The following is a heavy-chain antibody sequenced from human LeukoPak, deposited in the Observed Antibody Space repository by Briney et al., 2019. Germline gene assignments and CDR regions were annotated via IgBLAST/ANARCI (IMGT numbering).Heavy chain of an antibody. CDR3: ARRGYFDWSRRRAFDI. J-gene: IGHJ3*02. D-gene: IGHD3-9*01. CDR1: GGSFSGYY. V-gene: IGHV4-34*01. CDR2: INHSGST. Sequence: SETLSLTWAVYGGSFSGYYWSWIRQPPGKGLEWIGEINHSGSTNYNPSLKSRVTISVDTSKNQFSLKLSSVTAADTAVYYCARRGYFDWSRRRAFDIWGQGTMVTVSS.